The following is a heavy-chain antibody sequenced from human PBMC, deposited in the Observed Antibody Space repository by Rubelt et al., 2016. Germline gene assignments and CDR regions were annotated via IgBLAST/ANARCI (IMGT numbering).Heavy chain of an antibody. J-gene: IGHJ3*02. CDR2: ISAYNGNT. Sequence: QVQLVQSGAEVKKPGASVKVSCKASGYTFTSYGISWVRQAPGQGLEWMGWISAYNGNTNYARKLQGGVTMTTDTSTSTAYMELRSLRSDDTAVYYCASRIAVAGTDAFDIWGQGTMVTVSS. CDR1: GYTFTSYG. V-gene: IGHV1-18*01. CDR3: ASRIAVAGTDAFDI. D-gene: IGHD6-19*01.